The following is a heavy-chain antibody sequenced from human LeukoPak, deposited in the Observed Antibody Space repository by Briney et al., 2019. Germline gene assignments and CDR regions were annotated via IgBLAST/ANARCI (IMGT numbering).Heavy chain of an antibody. D-gene: IGHD2-15*01. CDR3: ARGVVAAPQTFDY. Sequence: SETLSLTCTVSGGSITSSPYHWAWIRQPPGRGPEWIGTVSHTGATQYSPSLTSRVTISVDTSKNQFSLKLSSVTAADTAVYYCARGVVAAPQTFDYWGQGTLVTVSS. CDR1: GGSITSSPYH. CDR2: VSHTGAT. J-gene: IGHJ4*02. V-gene: IGHV4-39*07.